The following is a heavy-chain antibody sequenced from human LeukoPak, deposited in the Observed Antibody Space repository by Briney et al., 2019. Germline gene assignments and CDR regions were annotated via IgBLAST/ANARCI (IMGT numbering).Heavy chain of an antibody. Sequence: ASVKVSCKASGYTFTGYYMHWVRQAPGQGLEWMGWINPNSGGTNYAQKFQGRVTMTRDTSISTAYMELSRLRSDDTAVYYCARGGSYVEGVADYWAREPWSPSPQ. CDR2: INPNSGGT. V-gene: IGHV1-2*02. CDR1: GYTFTGYY. J-gene: IGHJ4*02. D-gene: IGHD1-26*01. CDR3: ARGGSYVEGVADY.